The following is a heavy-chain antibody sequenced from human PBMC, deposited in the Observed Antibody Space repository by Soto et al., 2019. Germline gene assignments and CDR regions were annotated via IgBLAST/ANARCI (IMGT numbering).Heavy chain of an antibody. V-gene: IGHV3-74*01. D-gene: IGHD1-26*01. CDR2: IKEDGNRT. Sequence: WSLRLSCAASRFGFNMYLMHWARQVPGEGPEWFNRIKEDGNRTDYADSAKGRFTISRDNAKDILYLQMNALRGDDTAVYYGIRGPRPSSVSRGACWGQGT. CDR3: IRGPRPSSVSRGAC. J-gene: IGHJ1*01. CDR1: RFGFNMYL.